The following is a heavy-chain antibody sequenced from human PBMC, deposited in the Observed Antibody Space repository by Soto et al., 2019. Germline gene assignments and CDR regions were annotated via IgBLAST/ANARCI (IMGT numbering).Heavy chain of an antibody. D-gene: IGHD1-26*01. Sequence: GGSLRLSCAASGFTFSSFTMNWVRQAPGKGLEWVSSISSGSSYIYYADSVKGRFTISRDNAKNSLYLQMNSLRAEDTAVYYCARGPTSGTYVYWGQGTLVTVSS. J-gene: IGHJ4*02. CDR2: ISSGSSYI. CDR3: ARGPTSGTYVY. V-gene: IGHV3-21*06. CDR1: GFTFSSFT.